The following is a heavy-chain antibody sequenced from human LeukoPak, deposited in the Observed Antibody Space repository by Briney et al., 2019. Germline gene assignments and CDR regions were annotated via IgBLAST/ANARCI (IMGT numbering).Heavy chain of an antibody. CDR2: IYPGDSDT. D-gene: IGHD2-15*01. Sequence: GESLKISCKGSGYSFTSYWIGWVRQMPGKGLEWMGIIYPGDSDTRYSPSFQGQVAISADKSIRTAYLQWSSLKASDTAMYYCAMSLGYCSGGSCFWDYWGQGTLVTVSS. J-gene: IGHJ4*02. CDR1: GYSFTSYW. V-gene: IGHV5-51*01. CDR3: AMSLGYCSGGSCFWDY.